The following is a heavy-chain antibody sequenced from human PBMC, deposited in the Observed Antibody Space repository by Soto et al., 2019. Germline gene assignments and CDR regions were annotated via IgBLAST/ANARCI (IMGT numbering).Heavy chain of an antibody. D-gene: IGHD3-16*01. CDR3: ARDLHRQPPTSDCWGGYHPHEPVTPLAM. Sequence: ASVKVSCKASGYTFTSYEIYWVRQATGQGLEWMGWMNPNTGNSGYAQKFQGRVTMTSDTSISTAHMELSSLRSEDTAVYYCARDLHRQPPTSDCWGGYHPHEPVTPLAMWGQGTLVT. J-gene: IGHJ4*02. CDR1: GYTFTSYE. V-gene: IGHV1-8*01. CDR2: MNPNTGNS.